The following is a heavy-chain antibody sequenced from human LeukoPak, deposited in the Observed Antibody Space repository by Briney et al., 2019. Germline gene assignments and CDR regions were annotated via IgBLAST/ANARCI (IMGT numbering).Heavy chain of an antibody. CDR1: GYTFTSYD. CDR2: MNPNSGNT. D-gene: IGHD3-10*01. V-gene: IGHV1-8*01. J-gene: IGHJ6*03. CDR3: ARGQAFHAYYYGSGISMDV. Sequence: ASVKVSCKASGYTFTSYDINWVRQATGQGLEWMGWMNPNSGNTGYAQKFQGRVTRTRNTSISTAYMELSRLRSEDTAVYYCARGQAFHAYYYGSGISMDVWGKGTTVTVSS.